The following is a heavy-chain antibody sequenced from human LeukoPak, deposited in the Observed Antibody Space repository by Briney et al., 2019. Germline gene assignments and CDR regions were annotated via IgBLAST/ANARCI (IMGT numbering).Heavy chain of an antibody. CDR2: ISWNSGSI. D-gene: IGHD3-3*01. CDR1: GFTFDDYA. Sequence: GRSLRLSCAASGFTFDDYAMHWVRLAPGKGLEWVSGISWNSGSIGYADSVKGRFTISRDNAKNSLYLQMNSLRAEDTALYYCAKGLGTIFGVVGYWGQGTLVTVSS. J-gene: IGHJ4*02. CDR3: AKGLGTIFGVVGY. V-gene: IGHV3-9*01.